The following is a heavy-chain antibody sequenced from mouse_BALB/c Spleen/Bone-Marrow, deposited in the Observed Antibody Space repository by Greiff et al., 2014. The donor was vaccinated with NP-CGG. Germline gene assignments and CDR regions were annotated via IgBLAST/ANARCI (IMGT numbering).Heavy chain of an antibody. CDR1: GFTFSSYT. V-gene: IGHV5-12-2*01. J-gene: IGHJ2*01. Sequence: EVQRVESGGGLVQPGGSLKLSCAASGFTFSSYTMSWVRQTPEKRLEWVAYISNGGGNTYYPDTVKGRFTISRDNAKNTLYLQMSSLKSEDTAMYYCARHGGSRGYYFDYWGQGTTLTVSS. CDR3: ARHGGSRGYYFDY. CDR2: ISNGGGNT. D-gene: IGHD1-1*01.